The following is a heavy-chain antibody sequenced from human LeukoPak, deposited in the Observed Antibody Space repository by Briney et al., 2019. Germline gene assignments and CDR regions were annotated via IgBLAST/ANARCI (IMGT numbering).Heavy chain of an antibody. CDR2: IYYSGST. V-gene: IGHV4-59*01. J-gene: IGHJ4*02. D-gene: IGHD5-18*01. Sequence: LETPSLTRTVSGGSISSFYWSWIPQPPGEGLEWIGYIYYSGSTNYNPSLKSRVTISVDTSKNQFSLKLSSVTAADTAVYYCARDRGGYTYSHDYWGQGTLVTVSS. CDR1: GGSISSFY. CDR3: ARDRGGYTYSHDY.